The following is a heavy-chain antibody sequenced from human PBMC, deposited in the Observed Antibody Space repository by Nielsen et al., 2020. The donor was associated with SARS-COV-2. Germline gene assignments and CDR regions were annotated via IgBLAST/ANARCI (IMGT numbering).Heavy chain of an antibody. CDR2: ILPSLGLP. Sequence: SVKVSCKASGYTFTSYAMNWVRQAPGQGLEWMGGILPSLGLPNYAQKFRGRLTITADESTKTAYMELHSLRSDDTAVYYCAREGVVTTLPDFWGQGTLVTVSS. D-gene: IGHD2-21*02. J-gene: IGHJ4*02. CDR1: GYTFTSYA. CDR3: AREGVVTTLPDF. V-gene: IGHV1-69*13.